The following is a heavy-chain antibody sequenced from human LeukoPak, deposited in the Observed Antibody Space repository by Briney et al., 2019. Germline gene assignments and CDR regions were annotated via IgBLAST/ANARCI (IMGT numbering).Heavy chain of an antibody. J-gene: IGHJ6*02. CDR3: AKDAAPNVYYYYYHGMDV. D-gene: IGHD6-13*01. Sequence: PGRSLRLSCAASGFTFDDYAMHWVRQAPGKGLEWVSGISWNSGSIGYADSVKGRFTISRDNAKNSLYLQMNSLRAEDTALYYCAKDAAPNVYYYYYHGMDVWGQGTTVTVSS. V-gene: IGHV3-9*01. CDR1: GFTFDDYA. CDR2: ISWNSGSI.